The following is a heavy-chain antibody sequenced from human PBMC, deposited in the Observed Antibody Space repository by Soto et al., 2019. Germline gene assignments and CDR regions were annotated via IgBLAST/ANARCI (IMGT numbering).Heavy chain of an antibody. D-gene: IGHD2-15*01. V-gene: IGHV1-69*13. CDR3: ARDGLDCSGGSCYSRYYFDY. CDR2: IIPIFGTA. J-gene: IGHJ4*02. CDR1: RGSFSSYA. Sequence: SSVKVSCEASRGSFSSYAISWVRQAPGQGLEWMGGIIPIFGTANYAQKFQGRVTITADESTSTAYMELSSLRSEDTAVYYCARDGLDCSGGSCYSRYYFDYWGQGTLVTVSS.